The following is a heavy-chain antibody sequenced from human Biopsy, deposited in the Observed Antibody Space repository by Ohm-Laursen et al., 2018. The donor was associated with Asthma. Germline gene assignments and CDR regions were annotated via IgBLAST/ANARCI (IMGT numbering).Heavy chain of an antibody. CDR3: ARAGALIVGATMGY. Sequence: ASVKVSCKASGYTFTSYGISWVRQAPGQGLEWMGWISAYNGNTNYAQKLQGRVTMTRDTSTSTVCMELSSLRSEDTAVYYCARAGALIVGATMGYWGQGTLVTVSS. D-gene: IGHD1-26*01. J-gene: IGHJ4*02. CDR2: ISAYNGNT. V-gene: IGHV1-18*04. CDR1: GYTFTSYG.